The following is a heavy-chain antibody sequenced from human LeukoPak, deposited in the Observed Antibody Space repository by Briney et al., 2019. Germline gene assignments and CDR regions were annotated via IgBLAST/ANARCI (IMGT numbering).Heavy chain of an antibody. J-gene: IGHJ6*03. D-gene: IGHD3-10*01. Sequence: PSETLSLTCTVSGGSISSYYWSWIRQPPGKGLERIGYIYTSGSTNYNPSLKSRVTISVDTSKNQFSLKLSSVTAADTAVYYCARHYWVGELSDYYMDVWGKGTTVTVSS. V-gene: IGHV4-4*09. CDR2: IYTSGST. CDR1: GGSISSYY. CDR3: ARHYWVGELSDYYMDV.